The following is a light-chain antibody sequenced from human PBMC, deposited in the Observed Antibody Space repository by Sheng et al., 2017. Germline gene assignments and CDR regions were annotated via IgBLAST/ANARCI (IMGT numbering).Light chain of an antibody. V-gene: IGLV3-25*03. CDR3: QSGDTSGTLAV. CDR2: KDS. J-gene: IGLJ2*01. CDR1: ALAKQY. Sequence: SYELTQPPSVSVSPGQTARITCSGDALAKQYASWYQQKPGQAPVLLIYKDSERPSGIPERFSGSSSGTKVTLTINGVQAEDEAGYHCQSGDTSGTLAVFGGGTKLTVL.